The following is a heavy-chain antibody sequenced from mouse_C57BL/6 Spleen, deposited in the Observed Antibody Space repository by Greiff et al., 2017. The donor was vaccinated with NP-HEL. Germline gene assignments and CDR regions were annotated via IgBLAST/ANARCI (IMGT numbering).Heavy chain of an antibody. CDR3: AREERIYYDYDYFDY. J-gene: IGHJ2*01. CDR1: GYTFTSYG. D-gene: IGHD2-4*01. V-gene: IGHV1-81*01. CDR2: IYPRSGNT. Sequence: QVHVKQSGAELARPGASVKLSCKASGYTFTSYGISWVKQRTGQGLEWIGEIYPRSGNTYYNEKFKGKATLTADKSSSTAYMELRSLTSEDSAVYFCAREERIYYDYDYFDYWGQGTTLTVSS.